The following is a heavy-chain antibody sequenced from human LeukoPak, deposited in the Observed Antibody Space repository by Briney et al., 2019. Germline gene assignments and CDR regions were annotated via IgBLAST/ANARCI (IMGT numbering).Heavy chain of an antibody. V-gene: IGHV4-34*01. CDR1: GFTFSSYA. CDR3: ARGFGDIVVVPAADQFDY. CDR2: INHSGST. Sequence: GSLRLSCAASGFTFSSYAMSWIRQPPGKGLEWIGEINHSGSTNYNPSLKSRVTISVDTSKNQFSLKLSSVTAADTAVYYCARGFGDIVVVPAADQFDYWGQGTLVTVSS. J-gene: IGHJ4*02. D-gene: IGHD2-2*01.